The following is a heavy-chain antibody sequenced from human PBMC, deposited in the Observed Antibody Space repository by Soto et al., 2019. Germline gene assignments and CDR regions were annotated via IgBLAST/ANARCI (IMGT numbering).Heavy chain of an antibody. CDR2: IDPSDSYT. CDR3: ARYGYCSSTSCYPTGQYYYYGMDV. Sequence: PGESLKISCKGSGCSFTSYWISWVRQMPGKGLEWMGRIDPSDSYTNYSPSFQGHVTISADKSISTAYLQWSSLKASDTAMYYCARYGYCSSTSCYPTGQYYYYGMDVWGQGTTVTVSS. CDR1: GCSFTSYW. J-gene: IGHJ6*02. D-gene: IGHD2-2*01. V-gene: IGHV5-10-1*01.